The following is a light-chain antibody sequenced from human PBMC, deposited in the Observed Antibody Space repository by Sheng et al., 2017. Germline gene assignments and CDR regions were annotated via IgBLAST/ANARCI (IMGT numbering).Light chain of an antibody. Sequence: EIVLTQSPGTLSLSPGEKATLSCRASQSVSSTYLVWYQHKPGQAPRLLIYHTSTRATGIPARFSGSGSGTEFTLTISSLQSEDFAVYYCQQYYNWPLTFGQGTKVEIK. CDR3: QQYYNWPLT. J-gene: IGKJ1*01. V-gene: IGKV3-15*01. CDR1: QSVSSTY. CDR2: HTS.